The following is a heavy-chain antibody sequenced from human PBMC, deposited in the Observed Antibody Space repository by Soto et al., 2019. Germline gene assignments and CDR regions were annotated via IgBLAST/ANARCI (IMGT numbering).Heavy chain of an antibody. CDR1: GYTFTSYD. CDR3: ARGKRDVRLWSGYYGVTFDY. D-gene: IGHD3-3*01. V-gene: IGHV1-8*01. CDR2: MNPNSGNT. Sequence: ASVKVSCKASGYTFTSYDINWVRQATGQGLEWMGWMNPNSGNTGYAQKFQGRVTMTRNTSISTAYMELSSLRSEDTAVYYCARGKRDVRLWSGYYGVTFDYWGQGTLVTVS. J-gene: IGHJ4*02.